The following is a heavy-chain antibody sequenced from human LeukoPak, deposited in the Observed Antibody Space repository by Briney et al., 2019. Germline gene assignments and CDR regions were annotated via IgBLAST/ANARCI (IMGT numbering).Heavy chain of an antibody. D-gene: IGHD4-17*01. CDR2: IRYDGSNK. V-gene: IGHV3-30*02. CDR1: GFTFSSYG. CDR3: AKDNYDYGDYDGGDY. Sequence: GGSPRLSCAASGFTFSSYGMHWGPQPPGKGLEWVAFIRYDGSNKYYADSVKGRFTISRDNSRDTLHLQMNSLRAEDTAVYYCAKDNYDYGDYDGGDYWGQGTLVTVSS. J-gene: IGHJ4*02.